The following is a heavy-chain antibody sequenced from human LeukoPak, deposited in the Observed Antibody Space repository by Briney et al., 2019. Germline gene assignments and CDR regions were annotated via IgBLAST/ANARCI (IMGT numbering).Heavy chain of an antibody. CDR3: ASQGAYDSSGYSPDY. CDR1: GFTFSSYV. V-gene: IGHV3-30*03. CDR2: ISYDGSNK. D-gene: IGHD3-22*01. J-gene: IGHJ4*02. Sequence: PGRSLRLSCAASGFTFSSYVMHWVRQAPGKGLEWVTVISYDGSNKYYADSVKGRFTISRDNSKNTLYLQMNSLRAEDTAVYYCASQGAYDSSGYSPDYWGQGTLVTVSS.